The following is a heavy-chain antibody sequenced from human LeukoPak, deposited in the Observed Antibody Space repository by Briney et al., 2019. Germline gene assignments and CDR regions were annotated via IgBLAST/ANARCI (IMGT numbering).Heavy chain of an antibody. CDR1: GFTFSSYT. D-gene: IGHD3-10*01. Sequence: GGSLRLSCAASGFTFSSYTMSWVRQAPGKGLEWVSAISGNGGSTYYADSVKGRFTISRDNSKNTLYLQMSSLRAEDTAVYYCASRGSGSYPHDYWGQGTLVTVSS. CDR2: ISGNGGST. J-gene: IGHJ4*02. CDR3: ASRGSGSYPHDY. V-gene: IGHV3-23*01.